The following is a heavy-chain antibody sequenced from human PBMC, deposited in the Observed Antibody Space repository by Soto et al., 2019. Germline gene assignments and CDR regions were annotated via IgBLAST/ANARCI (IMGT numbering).Heavy chain of an antibody. V-gene: IGHV4-59*01. Sequence: SETLSLTCSVSGSSISPYYWSWLRQPPGKGLEWIGNIYYTGSTKYNPSLKSRVTMSLATSKSQFSLRLTSVTAADTAVYYCVGVGGYYGDYPNFDYWGQGTLVTVSS. J-gene: IGHJ4*02. CDR1: GSSISPYY. CDR3: VGVGGYYGDYPNFDY. D-gene: IGHD4-17*01. CDR2: IYYTGST.